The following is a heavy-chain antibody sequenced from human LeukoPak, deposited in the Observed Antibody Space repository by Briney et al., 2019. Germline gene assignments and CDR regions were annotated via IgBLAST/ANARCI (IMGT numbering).Heavy chain of an antibody. CDR2: INPNSGGT. CDR1: GYTFTGYY. V-gene: IGHV1-2*06. Sequence: ASVKVSCKASGYTFTGYYMHWVRQAPGQGLEWMGRINPNSGGTNYAQKFQGRVTMTRDTSISTAYMELSRLRSDDTAVYYCARGTMVRGVPRDYWCQGTLVTVSS. CDR3: ARGTMVRGVPRDY. J-gene: IGHJ4*02. D-gene: IGHD3-10*01.